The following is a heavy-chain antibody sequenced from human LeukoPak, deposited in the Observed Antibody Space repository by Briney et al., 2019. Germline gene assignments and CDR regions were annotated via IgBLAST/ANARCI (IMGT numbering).Heavy chain of an antibody. CDR3: ARVRVFGAFDI. Sequence: SETLSLTCAVNGGSFSGYYWSWIRQPPGKGLEWIGEINHSGSTNYNPSLKSRVTISVDTSKNQFSLKLSSVTAADTAVYYCARVRVFGAFDIWGQGTMVTVSS. J-gene: IGHJ3*02. V-gene: IGHV4-34*01. CDR1: GGSFSGYY. D-gene: IGHD3-10*02. CDR2: INHSGST.